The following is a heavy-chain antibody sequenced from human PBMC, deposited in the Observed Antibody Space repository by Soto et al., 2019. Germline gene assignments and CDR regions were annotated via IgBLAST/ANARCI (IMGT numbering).Heavy chain of an antibody. CDR1: GFTFSSYG. CDR3: AREVVAGTSYYYYYGMDV. Sequence: QVQLVESGGGVVQPGRSLRLSCAASGFTFSSYGMHWVRQAPGKGLEWVAVIWYDGSNKYYADSVKGRFTISRDNSKNTRYLQMNSLRAEDTAVYYCAREVVAGTSYYYYYGMDVWGQGTTVTVSS. CDR2: IWYDGSNK. J-gene: IGHJ6*02. V-gene: IGHV3-33*01. D-gene: IGHD6-19*01.